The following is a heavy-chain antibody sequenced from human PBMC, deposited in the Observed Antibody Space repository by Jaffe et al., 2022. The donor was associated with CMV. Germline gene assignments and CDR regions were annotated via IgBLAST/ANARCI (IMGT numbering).Heavy chain of an antibody. Sequence: QVQLQESGPGLVKPSETLSLMCTVSGGSIGSYYWSWIRQPPGEGLEWIGNIYYSGTTIYNPSLTSRVIISVDTSKNHFSLNLTSVTAADTAVYYCARAYSRSSGYFDSWGQGALVTVSS. CDR2: IYYSGTT. J-gene: IGHJ4*02. CDR1: GGSIGSYY. CDR3: ARAYSRSSGYFDS. V-gene: IGHV4-59*01. D-gene: IGHD6-6*01.